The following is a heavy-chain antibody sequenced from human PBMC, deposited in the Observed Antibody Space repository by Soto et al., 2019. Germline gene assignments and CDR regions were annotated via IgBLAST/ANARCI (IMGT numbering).Heavy chain of an antibody. Sequence: SETLSLTCTVSGGSISSSSYYWGWIRQPPGKGLEWIGSIYYSGSTYYNPSLKSRVTISVDTSKNQFSLKLSSVTAADTAVYYCARPLPGYSSGWYDYYYGMDVWGQGTTVTVSS. CDR1: GGSISSSSYY. D-gene: IGHD6-19*01. CDR3: ARPLPGYSSGWYDYYYGMDV. V-gene: IGHV4-39*01. J-gene: IGHJ6*02. CDR2: IYYSGST.